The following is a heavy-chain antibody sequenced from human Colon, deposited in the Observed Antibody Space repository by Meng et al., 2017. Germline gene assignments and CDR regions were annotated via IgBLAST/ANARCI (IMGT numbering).Heavy chain of an antibody. CDR3: ARSTPSLDY. V-gene: IGHV1-2*02. J-gene: IGHJ4*02. CDR1: GYNFSDCY. Sequence: QVQLVQFGTEVKRPGASVQVSCKASGYNFSDCYIHWVRQAPGQGLEWMGWIVPNSGDTNYAQKFQGRVTMTRDTSISTTYMELSRLTSDDTAVYYCARSTPSLDYWGQGTLVTVSS. D-gene: IGHD2-15*01. CDR2: IVPNSGDT.